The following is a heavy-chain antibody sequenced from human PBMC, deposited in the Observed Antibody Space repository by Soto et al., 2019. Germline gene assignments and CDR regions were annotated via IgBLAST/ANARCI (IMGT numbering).Heavy chain of an antibody. CDR1: GVTFSGSA. D-gene: IGHD3-22*01. Sequence: HPXGSLRLSCSASGVTFSGSAMHWVRQASGKGLEWVGRIRSKANSYATAYAASVKGRFTISRDDSKNTAYLQMNSLKTEDTAVYYCIFYYDSSGYYYSIDYWGQGTLVTVSS. V-gene: IGHV3-73*01. CDR2: IRSKANSYAT. J-gene: IGHJ4*02. CDR3: IFYYDSSGYYYSIDY.